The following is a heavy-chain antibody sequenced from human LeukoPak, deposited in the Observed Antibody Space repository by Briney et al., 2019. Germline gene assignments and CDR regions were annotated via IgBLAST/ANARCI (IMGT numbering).Heavy chain of an antibody. J-gene: IGHJ5*02. CDR2: IYYSGST. CDR1: GGSISSGGYY. Sequence: SQTLSLTCTVSGGSISSGGYYWSWIRQHPGKGLEWIGYIYYSGSTYYNPSLKSRVTISVDTSKNQFSLKLSSVTAADTAVYYCARRVDSSLRFNWFDPWGQGTLVTVSS. D-gene: IGHD6-6*01. V-gene: IGHV4-31*03. CDR3: ARRVDSSLRFNWFDP.